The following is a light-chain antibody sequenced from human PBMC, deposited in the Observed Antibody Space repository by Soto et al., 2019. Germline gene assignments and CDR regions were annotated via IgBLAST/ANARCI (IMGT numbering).Light chain of an antibody. CDR3: QQYGSSQWT. CDR1: QGVSSY. J-gene: IGKJ1*01. V-gene: IGKV3D-11*01. CDR2: DAS. Sequence: EIVLTQSPATLSLSPGERATLSCRASQGVSSYLAWYQQKPGQAPRLLIYDASNRATGIPARFSGSGPGTDFTLTISSLEPEDFAVYYCQQYGSSQWTFGQGTKVDI.